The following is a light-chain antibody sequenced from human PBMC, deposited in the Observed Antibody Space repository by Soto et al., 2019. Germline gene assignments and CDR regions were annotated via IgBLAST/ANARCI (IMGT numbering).Light chain of an antibody. CDR3: QQYNSWLWT. J-gene: IGKJ1*01. Sequence: EMVLTQSPGTLSLSPGERATLSCRGSQSVSSSYLAWYQQKPGQAPSLLIYGASSRATGIPDRFSGSGSGTDFTLTISRLEPEDFAVYYCQQYNSWLWTFGQGTKVDIK. CDR2: GAS. V-gene: IGKV3-20*01. CDR1: QSVSSSY.